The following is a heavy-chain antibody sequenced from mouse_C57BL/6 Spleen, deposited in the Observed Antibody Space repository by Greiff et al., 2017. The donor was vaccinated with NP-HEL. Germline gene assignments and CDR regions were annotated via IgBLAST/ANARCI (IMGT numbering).Heavy chain of an antibody. D-gene: IGHD1-1*01. CDR2: IDPENGDT. J-gene: IGHJ1*03. Sequence: EVMLVESGAELVRPGASVKLSCTASGFNIKDDYMHWVKQRPEQGLEWIGWIDPENGDTEYASKFQGKATITADTSSNTAYLQLSSLTSEDTAVYYCTTPYYYGSSYNWYFDVWGTGTTVTVSS. V-gene: IGHV14-4*01. CDR3: TTPYYYGSSYNWYFDV. CDR1: GFNIKDDY.